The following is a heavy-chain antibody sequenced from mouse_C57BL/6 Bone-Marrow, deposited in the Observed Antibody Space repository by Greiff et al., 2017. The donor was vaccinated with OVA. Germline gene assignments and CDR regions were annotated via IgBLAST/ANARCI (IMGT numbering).Heavy chain of an antibody. CDR2: IYPGDGDT. J-gene: IGHJ2*01. CDR3: ARGGGLRGDY. V-gene: IGHV1-82*01. CDR1: GYAFSSSW. D-gene: IGHD2-4*01. Sequence: QVQLKESGPELVKPGASVKISCKASGYAFSSSWMNWVKQRPGKGLEWIGRIYPGDGDTNYNGKFKGKATLTADKSSRTAYMQLSSLTSEDSAVYFCARGGGLRGDYWGQGTTLTVSS.